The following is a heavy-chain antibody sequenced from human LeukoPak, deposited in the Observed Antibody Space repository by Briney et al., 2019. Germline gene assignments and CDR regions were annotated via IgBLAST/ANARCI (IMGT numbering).Heavy chain of an antibody. V-gene: IGHV3-23*01. J-gene: IGHJ5*02. CDR1: GFTFNTDA. CDR2: FGGNSGRA. D-gene: IGHD6-19*01. CDR3: AKCSRSTYTPGWCNWTDP. Sequence: GGSLRLSCTTSGFTFNTDAVLWVRQAPGKGLEWVSSFGGNSGRAQYGDSVKGRFTVSRGSSENALYLQMNSLRADDTAVYYCAKCSRSTYTPGWCNWTDPWGPGTLVTVSS.